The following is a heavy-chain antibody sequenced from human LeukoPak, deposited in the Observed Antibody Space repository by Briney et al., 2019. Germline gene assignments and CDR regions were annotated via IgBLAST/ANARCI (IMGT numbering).Heavy chain of an antibody. Sequence: SETLSLTCTVSGGSISISSHYWAWIRQPPGKGLEWIGSMYYTGGTYYNPSLKSRVTISIDTSKNQFSLKLNSVTAADTAVYYCARLVRYCSTISCYPVDFWCQGTLVTVSS. CDR3: ARLVRYCSTISCYPVDF. J-gene: IGHJ4*02. CDR1: GGSISISSHY. V-gene: IGHV4-39*01. CDR2: MYYTGGT. D-gene: IGHD2-2*01.